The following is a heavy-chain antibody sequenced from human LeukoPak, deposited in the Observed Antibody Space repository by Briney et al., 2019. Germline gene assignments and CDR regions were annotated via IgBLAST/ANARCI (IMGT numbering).Heavy chain of an antibody. D-gene: IGHD3-9*01. CDR3: AKDLFVLRYFDLLDY. CDR1: RLTFSRYA. Sequence: PGRSLRLSCAVSRLTFSRYAIGWVRQAPGKGREWVAFIRYEGSNKYYTDSVKGRFTISKHNSKNTLYLQMNSLRAEDTAVYYCAKDLFVLRYFDLLDYWGQGTLVTVSS. CDR2: IRYEGSNK. J-gene: IGHJ4*01. V-gene: IGHV3-30*02.